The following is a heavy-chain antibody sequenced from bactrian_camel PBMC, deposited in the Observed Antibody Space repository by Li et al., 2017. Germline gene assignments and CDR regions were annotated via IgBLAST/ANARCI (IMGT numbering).Heavy chain of an antibody. D-gene: IGHD4*01. CDR1: GDTTLC. V-gene: IGHV3S6*01. CDR2: LHSGGTA. Sequence: HVQLVESGGGSAQAGGSLKLSCAASGDTTLCMGWVRQAPGKEREGIARLHSGGTAQYADSVKGRFTISKDDAKNTLFLEMNSLEPEDTAMYYCAADSAKGVIDIEDYSNYACTGGLSDFGYWGQGTQVTVS. J-gene: IGHJ6*01. CDR3: AADSAKGVIDIEDYSNYACTGGLSDFGY.